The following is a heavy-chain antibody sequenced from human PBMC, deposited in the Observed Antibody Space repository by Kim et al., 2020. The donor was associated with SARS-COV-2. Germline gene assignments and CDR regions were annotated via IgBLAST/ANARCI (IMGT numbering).Heavy chain of an antibody. V-gene: IGHV4-39*01. CDR3: AARATDCGRTNCYDDGFDI. CDR2: IHSIGNP. D-gene: IGHD2-2*01. Sequence: SETLSLTCTVSSISSRSSSYYWGWVRQPPGKGLEWLGSIHSIGNPYQNPSLKRRVAISLDTSKKQVSLKVTPATAADTAVYYCAARATDCGRTNCYDDGFDIWGQGTMVTVSS. CDR1: SISSRSSSYY. J-gene: IGHJ3*02.